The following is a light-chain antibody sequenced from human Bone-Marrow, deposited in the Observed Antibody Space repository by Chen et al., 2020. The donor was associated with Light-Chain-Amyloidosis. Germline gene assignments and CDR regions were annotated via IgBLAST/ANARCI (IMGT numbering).Light chain of an antibody. CDR2: AAS. CDR1: QSIGDY. J-gene: IGKJ2*01. CDR3: QQTDDIPYT. V-gene: IGKV1-39*01. Sequence: IQVTQSPSSLSASVGDRVTVTCRASQSIGDYLNWYQQKPRKAPKLLIYAASNLQSGVPSRFSGGGSGTDFTLSISSLHREDFATYYCQQTDDIPYTFGQGTKLDIK.